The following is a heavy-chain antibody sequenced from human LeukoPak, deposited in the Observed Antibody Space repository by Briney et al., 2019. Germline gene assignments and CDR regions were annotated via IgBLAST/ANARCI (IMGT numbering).Heavy chain of an antibody. V-gene: IGHV3-7*01. J-gene: IGHJ4*02. CDR1: GFTFSNYA. CDR2: IKPDGSEK. D-gene: IGHD3-9*01. Sequence: PGGSLRLSCAASGFTFSNYAMSWVRQAPGKGLEWVGNIKPDGSEKYYVDSVKGRFTISRDNAKNSLYLQMNSLRAEDTAVYYCAKDSDRSGYFDWSFSYYFDYWGQGTLVTVSS. CDR3: AKDSDRSGYFDWSFSYYFDY.